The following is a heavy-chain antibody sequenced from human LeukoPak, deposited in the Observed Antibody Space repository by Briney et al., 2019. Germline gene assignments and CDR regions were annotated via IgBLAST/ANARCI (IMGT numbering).Heavy chain of an antibody. CDR1: GGSISSGDYY. D-gene: IGHD4-17*01. J-gene: IGHJ4*02. V-gene: IGHV4-30-4*01. CDR3: ASSHDYGDYVWDY. Sequence: PSETLSLTCTVSGGSISSGDYYWSWIRQPPGKGLEWIGYIYYSGSTYYNPFLKSRVTISVDTSKNQFSLKLSSVTAADTAVYYCASSHDYGDYVWDYWGQGTLVTVSS. CDR2: IYYSGST.